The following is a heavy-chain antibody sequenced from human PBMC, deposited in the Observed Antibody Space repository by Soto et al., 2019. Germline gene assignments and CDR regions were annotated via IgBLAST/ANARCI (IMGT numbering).Heavy chain of an antibody. V-gene: IGHV3-30*18. CDR2: ISFDGSNK. CDR3: AKDTSKYSNNWPAYYGLDV. J-gene: IGHJ6*02. Sequence: QVQLVESGGGVVQPGRSLRLSCAASGFTFSNFGMHWVRQAPGKGLEWVAVISFDGSNKYYADSVKGRFTISRDNSKNTLSLQMNSLKAEDTAVYYCAKDTSKYSNNWPAYYGLDVWGQGTTVTVSS. D-gene: IGHD1-1*01. CDR1: GFTFSNFG.